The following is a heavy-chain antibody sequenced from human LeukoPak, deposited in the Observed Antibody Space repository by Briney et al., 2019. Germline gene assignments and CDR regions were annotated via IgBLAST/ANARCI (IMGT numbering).Heavy chain of an antibody. Sequence: ASVKVSCKASGGTFSSYAISWVRQAPGQGLEWMGGIIPIFGTANYAQKFQGRVTITADESTSTAYMELSSLRSEDTAVHYCASSRITMIVVVIPEYYFDYWGQGTLVTVSS. CDR2: IIPIFGTA. CDR3: ASSRITMIVVVIPEYYFDY. J-gene: IGHJ4*02. D-gene: IGHD3-22*01. CDR1: GGTFSSYA. V-gene: IGHV1-69*01.